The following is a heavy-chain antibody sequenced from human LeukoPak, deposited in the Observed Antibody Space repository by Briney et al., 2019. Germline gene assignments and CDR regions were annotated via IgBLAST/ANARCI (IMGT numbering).Heavy chain of an antibody. CDR1: GFTFSSYA. J-gene: IGHJ5*02. CDR3: TKSKWFVGWFDP. D-gene: IGHD3-10*01. Sequence: GRSLRLSCAASGFTFSSYAMHWVRQAPGKGLEWVAVISYDGSNKYYADSVKGRFTISRDNAKNSLYLQMNSLRPEDTALYYCTKSKWFVGWFDPWGQGTLVTVSS. V-gene: IGHV3-30*04. CDR2: ISYDGSNK.